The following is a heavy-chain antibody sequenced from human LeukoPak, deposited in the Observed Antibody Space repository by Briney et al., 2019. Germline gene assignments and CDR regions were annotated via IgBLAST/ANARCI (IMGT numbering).Heavy chain of an antibody. CDR3: AKNRGGSYYSGSDY. CDR1: GFTFSSYA. J-gene: IGHJ4*02. CDR2: VRGSDAGT. V-gene: IGHV3-23*01. D-gene: IGHD1-26*01. Sequence: GGSLRLSCAASGFTFSSYAMNWVRQAPGKGLEWVSAVRGSDAGTSYADSVKGRFTISRDNSKDTLYLQMNSLRAEDTAVYYCAKNRGGSYYSGSDYWGQGTLVTVSS.